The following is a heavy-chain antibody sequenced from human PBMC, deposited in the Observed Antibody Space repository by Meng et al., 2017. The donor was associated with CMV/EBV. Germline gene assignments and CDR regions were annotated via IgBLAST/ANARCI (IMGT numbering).Heavy chain of an antibody. V-gene: IGHV3-49*04. Sequence: GGSLRLSCSASGFTFGDYTMSWVRQGPGKGLEWVGFIRSQDYGGTPEYAASVKGRFNITRDDSKTIAYLQMNSLKTEDKAVYYCTRSDFWSGYYLDYWGQGTLVTVSS. CDR3: TRSDFWSGYYLDY. D-gene: IGHD3-3*01. CDR2: IRSQDYGGTP. J-gene: IGHJ4*02. CDR1: GFTFGDYT.